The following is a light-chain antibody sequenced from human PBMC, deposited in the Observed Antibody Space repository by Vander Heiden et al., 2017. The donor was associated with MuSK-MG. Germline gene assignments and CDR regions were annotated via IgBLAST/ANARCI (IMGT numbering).Light chain of an antibody. CDR3: QQSYSNPLT. CDR1: QSISSH. Sequence: DIEMTQSPSSLSVSAGDRVTITCRASQSISSHLNWYQQKPGKAPKLLIYAPSSLQSGVPSRFSGSGSGTDFTLTISRLQPEDVATYYCQQSYSNPLTFGGGTKVEIK. CDR2: APS. J-gene: IGKJ4*02. V-gene: IGKV1-39*01.